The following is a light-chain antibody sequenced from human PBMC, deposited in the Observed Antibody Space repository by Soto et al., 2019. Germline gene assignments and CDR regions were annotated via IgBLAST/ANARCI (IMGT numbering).Light chain of an antibody. CDR3: SSYAGSYTYV. CDR2: DVS. CDR1: SSDVGGYNY. J-gene: IGLJ1*01. V-gene: IGLV2-11*01. Sequence: QSALTQPRSVSGSPGQSVTISCTGTSSDVGGYNYVSWYQQHPGKAPKLMIYDVSKRPSGVPDRFSGSKSGNTASLTISGLQAEDEADYYCSSYAGSYTYVFATGTKLTFL.